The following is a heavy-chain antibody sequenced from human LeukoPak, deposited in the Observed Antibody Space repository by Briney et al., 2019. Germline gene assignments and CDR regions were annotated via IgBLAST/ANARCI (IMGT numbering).Heavy chain of an antibody. J-gene: IGHJ4*02. Sequence: GGSLRLFCAPSGFTFSSYSMNWVRQAPGKGLEWVSSISSSSSYIYYADAVKGRFTISRDNAKNSLYLQMNSLRAEDTAVYYCARDSIVVVPAAIYGSGYYTQWGQGTLVTVSS. D-gene: IGHD2-2*01. CDR2: ISSSSSYI. CDR3: ARDSIVVVPAAIYGSGYYTQ. CDR1: GFTFSSYS. V-gene: IGHV3-21*01.